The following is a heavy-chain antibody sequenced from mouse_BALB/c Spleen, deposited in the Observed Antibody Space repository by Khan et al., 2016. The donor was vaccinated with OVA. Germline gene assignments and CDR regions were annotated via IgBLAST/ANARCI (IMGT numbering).Heavy chain of an antibody. CDR3: ARETARALHAMDY. Sequence: VQLQQSGAELVRPGALVKLSSKVSGFNIKDYYMHWVKQRPEQGLEWIGWIDPENGNTIYDSKFQGKASITADTSSNTAYLQLSSLTSEDTAVYNCARETARALHAMDYWGQGTSVTVSS. J-gene: IGHJ4*01. CDR2: IDPENGNT. CDR1: GFNIKDYY. V-gene: IGHV14-1*02. D-gene: IGHD3-2*01.